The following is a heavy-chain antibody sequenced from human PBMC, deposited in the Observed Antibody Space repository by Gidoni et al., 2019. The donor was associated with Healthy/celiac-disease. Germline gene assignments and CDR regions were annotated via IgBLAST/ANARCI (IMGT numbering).Heavy chain of an antibody. CDR1: GYNFNCHA. V-gene: IGHV1-3*01. D-gene: IGHD2-21*02. CDR2: INAGNGNT. Sequence: QVPLVQSGAEVKKPGASVKVSCKASGYNFNCHAMHWVRQAPGQRLEGMGWINAGNGNTKYTQKFQGRVTITRDTSASTAYMELSSLRSEDTAVYYCARAYCGGDCYSIPSADYYYYYGMDVWGQGTTVTVSS. J-gene: IGHJ6*02. CDR3: ARAYCGGDCYSIPSADYYYYYGMDV.